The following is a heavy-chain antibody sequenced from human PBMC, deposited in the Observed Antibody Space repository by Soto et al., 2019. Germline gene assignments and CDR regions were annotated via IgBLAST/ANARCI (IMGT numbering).Heavy chain of an antibody. Sequence: EVQLVESGGGLVKPGGSLRLSCAASGFTFSNAWMNWVRQAPGKGLEWVGRIKSKTDGGTTDYAAPVKGRFTISRDDSKNTQYLQMNSLKPEDTAVYYCTTDPNYYDSSGYYYLSAGYFDYWGQGTLVTVSS. CDR1: GFTFSNAW. D-gene: IGHD3-22*01. V-gene: IGHV3-15*07. CDR2: IKSKTDGGTT. CDR3: TTDPNYYDSSGYYYLSAGYFDY. J-gene: IGHJ4*02.